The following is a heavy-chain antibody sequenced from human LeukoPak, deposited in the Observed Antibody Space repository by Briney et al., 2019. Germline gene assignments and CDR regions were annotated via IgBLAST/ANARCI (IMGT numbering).Heavy chain of an antibody. CDR2: IWYDGSNK. V-gene: IGHV3-33*01. D-gene: IGHD3-9*01. Sequence: GGSLRLSSAASGFTFSSYGMHWVRQAPGKGLEWVAVIWYDGSNKYYAVSVKGRFTISRDNSKNTLYLQMNSLRAEDTAVYYCARSVRYFDWKYYFDYWGQGTLVTVSS. J-gene: IGHJ4*02. CDR1: GFTFSSYG. CDR3: ARSVRYFDWKYYFDY.